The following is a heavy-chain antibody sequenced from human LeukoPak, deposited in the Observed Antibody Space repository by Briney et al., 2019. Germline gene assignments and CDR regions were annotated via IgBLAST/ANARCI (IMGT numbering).Heavy chain of an antibody. CDR3: ARETHYGDYVYFDY. J-gene: IGHJ4*02. CDR2: ISYDGSNK. Sequence: GGSLRLSCAASGFTFSSYGMHWVRQAPGKGLEWVAVISYDGSNKYYADSVKGRFTISRDNSKNTLYLQMNSLRAEDTAVYYCARETHYGDYVYFDYWGQGTLVTVSS. D-gene: IGHD4-17*01. V-gene: IGHV3-30*03. CDR1: GFTFSSYG.